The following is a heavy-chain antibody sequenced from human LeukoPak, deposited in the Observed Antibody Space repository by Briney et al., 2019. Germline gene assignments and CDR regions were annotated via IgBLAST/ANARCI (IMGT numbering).Heavy chain of an antibody. V-gene: IGHV4-39*07. D-gene: IGHD6-13*01. CDR1: GGSISSSSYY. CDR2: IYYSGST. J-gene: IGHJ4*02. Sequence: SETLSLTCTVSGGSISSSSYYWGWIRQPPGKGLEWIGSIYYSGSTYYNPSLKSRVTISVDRSKNQFSLKLSSVTAADTAVYYCARGSIAAAASFDYWGQGTLVTVSS. CDR3: ARGSIAAAASFDY.